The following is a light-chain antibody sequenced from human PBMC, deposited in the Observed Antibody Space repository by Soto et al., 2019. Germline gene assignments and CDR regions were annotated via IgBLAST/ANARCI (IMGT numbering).Light chain of an antibody. J-gene: IGKJ1*01. CDR2: GAS. V-gene: IGKV3-15*01. CDR3: QHYDSARWT. Sequence: EIVMTQSPATLSVSPGERSTLSCVASQSVSSNLAWYQQKPGQAPRLLIYGASTRATGIPARFSGSGSGTEFTLTISSLQSEDFAVYYCQHYDSARWTFGLGTKVDIK. CDR1: QSVSSN.